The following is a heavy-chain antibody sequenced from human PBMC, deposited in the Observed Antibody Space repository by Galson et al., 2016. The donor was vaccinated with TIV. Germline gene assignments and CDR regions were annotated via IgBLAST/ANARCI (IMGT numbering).Heavy chain of an antibody. D-gene: IGHD3-22*01. Sequence: SLRLSCAASGFTFSSFAVSWVRQAPGKGLEWVSGISAGGGRTNYADSVKGRFTSSRDNPKNTLYLHMSSLRAEDTAVYFCAKMDSSGFDYVRRFDFWGQGTLATVSS. J-gene: IGHJ4*02. CDR3: AKMDSSGFDYVRRFDF. V-gene: IGHV3-23*01. CDR2: ISAGGGRT. CDR1: GFTFSSFA.